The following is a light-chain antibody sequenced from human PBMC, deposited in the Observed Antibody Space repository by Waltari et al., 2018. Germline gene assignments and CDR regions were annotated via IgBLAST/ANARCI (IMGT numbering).Light chain of an antibody. V-gene: IGLV1-40*01. CDR1: SSNMGAGYD. CDR3: QSYDSSLSGSVV. J-gene: IGLJ2*01. Sequence: QSVLTQPPSVSGVPGQRVTISCTGSSSNMGAGYDVDWYQQLPETAPKLLIYGNSNRPSGVPDRFSGSKSGTSASLAITGLQAEDEADYYCQSYDSSLSGSVVFGGGTKLTVL. CDR2: GNS.